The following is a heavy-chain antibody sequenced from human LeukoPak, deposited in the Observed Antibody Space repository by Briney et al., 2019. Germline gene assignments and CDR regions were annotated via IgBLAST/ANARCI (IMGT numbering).Heavy chain of an antibody. V-gene: IGHV5-51*01. CDR2: FYPDDSDI. CDR3: ARHGRGSRSPNAFDI. CDR1: GYSFTDYW. J-gene: IGHJ3*02. D-gene: IGHD3-10*01. Sequence: GESLKISCKGSGYSFTDYWIGWVRQMPGEGLQWLGIFYPDDSDIRYSPSFQGQVTIPADKSIITAYLQWSSLKASDTAMYYCARHGRGSRSPNAFDIWGQGTMVSVSS.